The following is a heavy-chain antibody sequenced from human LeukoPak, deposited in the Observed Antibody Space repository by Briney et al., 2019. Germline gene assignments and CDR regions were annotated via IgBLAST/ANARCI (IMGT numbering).Heavy chain of an antibody. CDR3: ARDFGPDSYYYDSSGYSPRPFDY. Sequence: PGGSLRLSCAASGFTFSSYSMNWVRQAPGKGLEWVSYISSSSSTIYYADSVKGRFTISRDNAKNSLYLQMNSLRAEDTAVYYCARDFGPDSYYYDSSGYSPRPFDYWGQGTLVTVSS. CDR2: ISSSSSTI. V-gene: IGHV3-48*01. D-gene: IGHD3-22*01. CDR1: GFTFSSYS. J-gene: IGHJ4*02.